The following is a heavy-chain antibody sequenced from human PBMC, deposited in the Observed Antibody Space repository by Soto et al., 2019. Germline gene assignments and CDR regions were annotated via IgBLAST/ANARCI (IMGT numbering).Heavy chain of an antibody. CDR1: GYTFTSYG. CDR2: ISAYNGNT. D-gene: IGHD2-15*01. J-gene: IGHJ6*02. CDR3: ARDRWAPDIVVVVVHYYGMDV. Sequence: QVQLVQSGAEVKKPGASVKVSCKASGYTFTSYGISWVRQAPGQGLEWMGWISAYNGNTNYAQKLQGRVTMTTDTATSTAYMELRSLRSDDTAVYYCARDRWAPDIVVVVVHYYGMDVWGQGTTVTVSS. V-gene: IGHV1-18*01.